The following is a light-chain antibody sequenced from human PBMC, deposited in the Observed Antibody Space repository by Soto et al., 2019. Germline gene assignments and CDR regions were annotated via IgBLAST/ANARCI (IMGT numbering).Light chain of an antibody. V-gene: IGLV1-44*01. CDR2: SNN. J-gene: IGLJ3*02. CDR1: SSNIGSNA. CDR3: AAWDDSLNGWV. Sequence: QSVLTQPPSVSGAPRQRVTISCSGSSSNIGSNAVNWYQHLPGTAPKLLIYSNNQRPSGVPDRFSGSKSGTSASLAIRGLQSEDEADYYCAAWDDSLNGWVFGGGTKLTVL.